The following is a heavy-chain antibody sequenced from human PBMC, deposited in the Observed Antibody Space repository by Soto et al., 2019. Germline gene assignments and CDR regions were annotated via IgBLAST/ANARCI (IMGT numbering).Heavy chain of an antibody. Sequence: SVKVSCTASGGTFSSYTISWVRQAPGQGLEWMGRIIPILGIANYAQKFQGRVTITADKSTSTAYMELSSLRSEDTAVYYCALTYCSGGSCYLEYFQHWGQGTLVTVSS. J-gene: IGHJ1*01. D-gene: IGHD2-15*01. CDR2: IIPILGIA. CDR3: ALTYCSGGSCYLEYFQH. CDR1: GGTFSSYT. V-gene: IGHV1-69*02.